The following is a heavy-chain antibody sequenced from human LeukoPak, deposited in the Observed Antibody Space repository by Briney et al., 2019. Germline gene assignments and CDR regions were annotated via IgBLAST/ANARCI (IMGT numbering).Heavy chain of an antibody. CDR2: ISGSGGST. CDR1: GFTFSSYG. CDR3: AKDLGILTGYYMYYYYYMDV. Sequence: PGGSLRLSCAASGFTFSSYGMSWVRQAPGKGLEWVSAISGSGGSTYYADSVKGRFTISRDNSKNTLYLQMNSLRAEDTAVYYCAKDLGILTGYYMYYYYYMDVWGKGTTVTISS. D-gene: IGHD3-9*01. J-gene: IGHJ6*03. V-gene: IGHV3-23*01.